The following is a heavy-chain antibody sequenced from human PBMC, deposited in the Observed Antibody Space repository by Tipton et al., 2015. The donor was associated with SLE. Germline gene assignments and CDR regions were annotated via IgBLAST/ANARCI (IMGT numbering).Heavy chain of an antibody. CDR3: ARDADYSKVLDY. CDR2: IYTRGRT. J-gene: IGHJ4*02. V-gene: IGHV4-61*02. CDR1: GGSISSGSYY. Sequence: TLSLTCTVSGGSISSGSYYWSWIRQPAGKGLEWIGRIYTRGRTNYNPSHKSRVTISVDTSKNQFSLKLSSVTAADTAGYYCARDADYSKVLDYWGQGTLVTVSS. D-gene: IGHD4-11*01.